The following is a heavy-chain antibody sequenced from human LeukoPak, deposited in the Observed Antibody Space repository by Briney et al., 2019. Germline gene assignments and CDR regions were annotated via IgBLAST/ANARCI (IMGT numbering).Heavy chain of an antibody. CDR3: ARGQGATVPQVGKNWFDP. Sequence: SETLSLTCAVYIDSFSNYHWNWIRQTPAKGMEWIGEVNESGGTNVSPSLRSRVILSVDTSKNQFSLKLISVTVADTAIYYCARGQGATVPQVGKNWFDPWGQGTRVTVSS. CDR1: IDSFSNYH. V-gene: IGHV4-34*01. CDR2: VNESGGT. J-gene: IGHJ5*02. D-gene: IGHD1-26*01.